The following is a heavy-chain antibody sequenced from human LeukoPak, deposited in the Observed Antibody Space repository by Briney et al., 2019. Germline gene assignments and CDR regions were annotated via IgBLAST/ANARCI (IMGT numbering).Heavy chain of an antibody. CDR1: GGSFSGYY. CDR3: ARGRVATISWFDP. Sequence: SETPSLTCAVYGGSFSGYYWSWIRQPPGKGLEWIGEINHSGSTNYNPSLKSRVTISVDTSKNQFSLKLSSVTAADTAVYYCARGRVATISWFDPWGQGTLVTVSS. J-gene: IGHJ5*02. V-gene: IGHV4-34*01. D-gene: IGHD5-12*01. CDR2: INHSGST.